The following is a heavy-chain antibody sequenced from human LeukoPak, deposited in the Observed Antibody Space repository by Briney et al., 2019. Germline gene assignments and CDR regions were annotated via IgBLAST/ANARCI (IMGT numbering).Heavy chain of an antibody. CDR1: GGSISSYY. D-gene: IGHD3-3*01. CDR2: MHISGST. Sequence: PSETLSLTCTVSGGSISSYYGNWIRQPAGKGLEWIGRMHISGSTNSNPSLKSRVTMSLDTSKNQFSLKLSSVTAADTAVYYCARWSGDYAFDFWGQGTMVTVSS. CDR3: ARWSGDYAFDF. V-gene: IGHV4-4*07. J-gene: IGHJ4*02.